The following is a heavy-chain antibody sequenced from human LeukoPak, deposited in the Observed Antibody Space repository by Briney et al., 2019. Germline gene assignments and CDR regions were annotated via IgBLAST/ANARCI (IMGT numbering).Heavy chain of an antibody. CDR2: IIPIFGTA. V-gene: IGHV1-69*05. J-gene: IGHJ3*02. D-gene: IGHD6-13*01. CDR1: GGTFSSYA. CDR3: ARSLAAALTHDAFDI. Sequence: LGASVKVSCKASGGTFSSYAISWVRQAPGQGLEWMGGIIPIFGTANYAQKFQGRVTITTDESTSTAYMELSSLRSEDTAVYYCARSLAAALTHDAFDIWGQETMVTVSS.